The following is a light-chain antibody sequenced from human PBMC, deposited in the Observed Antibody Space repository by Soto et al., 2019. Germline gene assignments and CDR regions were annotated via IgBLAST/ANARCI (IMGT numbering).Light chain of an antibody. CDR1: HSVRSN. Sequence: EIVFTQSPATLSLSPGERATLSCRASHSVRSNLAWYQQKPGQAPSLIIYGAPTRATGIPARFSGSGSGTEITLTISSLQSEDFAVYYCQQNNSLPRTFGQGTRLEIK. J-gene: IGKJ5*01. V-gene: IGKV3-15*01. CDR3: QQNNSLPRT. CDR2: GAP.